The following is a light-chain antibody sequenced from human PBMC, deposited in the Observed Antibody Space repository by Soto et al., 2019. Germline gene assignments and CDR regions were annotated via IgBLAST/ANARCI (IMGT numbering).Light chain of an antibody. V-gene: IGKV1-5*01. CDR3: QQYNYFYT. Sequence: DIQMTQSPSTLSASVGDRVTITCRASQSISSSLAWYQQKLGKAPKVLMFDASSLASGVPSRFGGSGSGTEFTLTISSLQPDDFATYYCQQYNYFYTFGQGTKLEIK. CDR2: DAS. CDR1: QSISSS. J-gene: IGKJ2*01.